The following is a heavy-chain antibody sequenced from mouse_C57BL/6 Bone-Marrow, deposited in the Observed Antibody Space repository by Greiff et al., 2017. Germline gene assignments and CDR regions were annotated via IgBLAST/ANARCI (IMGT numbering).Heavy chain of an antibody. D-gene: IGHD1-1*01. J-gene: IGHJ4*01. CDR3: ARRTTVVHYYAMDY. CDR2: LYPGSGST. Sequence: QVQLQQPGAELVKPGASVKMSCKASGYTFTSYWITWVKQRPGQGLEWIGDLYPGSGSTNYNEKFKSKATLTVDTSSSPAYMQLSSLTSEDSAVYYCARRTTVVHYYAMDYWGQGTSVTVSS. CDR1: GYTFTSYW. V-gene: IGHV1-55*01.